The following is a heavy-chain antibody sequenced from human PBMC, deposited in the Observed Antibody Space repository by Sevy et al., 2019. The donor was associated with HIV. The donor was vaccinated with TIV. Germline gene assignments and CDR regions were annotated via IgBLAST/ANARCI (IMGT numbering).Heavy chain of an antibody. J-gene: IGHJ6*03. CDR2: IYTSGST. V-gene: IGHV4-4*07. CDR1: GGSISSYY. Sequence: SETLSLTCTVSGGSISSYYWSWIRQPAGKGLEWIGRIYTSGSTNYNPSLKSRVTMSVDTSKNRFSLKLSSVTAADTAVYYCARGPLVGATTHYYYYMDVWGKGTTVTVSS. D-gene: IGHD1-26*01. CDR3: ARGPLVGATTHYYYYMDV.